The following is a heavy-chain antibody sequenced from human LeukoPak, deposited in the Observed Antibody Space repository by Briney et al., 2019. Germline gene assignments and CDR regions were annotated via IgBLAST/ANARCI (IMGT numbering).Heavy chain of an antibody. J-gene: IGHJ2*01. V-gene: IGHV1-18*01. D-gene: IGHD2-21*02. CDR2: ISAYNGNT. Sequence: ASVTVSCKASGYTFTSYGISWVRQAPGQGLEWMGWISAYNGNTNYAQKLQGRVTMTTDTSTSTAYMELRSLRSDDTAVYYCARDGSGGDCYRCWYFDLWGRGTLVTVSS. CDR3: ARDGSGGDCYRCWYFDL. CDR1: GYTFTSYG.